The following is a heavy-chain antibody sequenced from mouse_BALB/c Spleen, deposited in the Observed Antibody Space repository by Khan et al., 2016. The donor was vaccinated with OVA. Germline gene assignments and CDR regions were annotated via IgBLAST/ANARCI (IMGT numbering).Heavy chain of an antibody. CDR1: GFNIKDTY. Sequence: VQLQQSGAELVKPGASVKLSCSASGFNIKDTYIHWMKQRPEQGLEWIGRIDPPNDDSKYGPKFQAKATLKADTSSNTAYLQLSSLTSEDTAVYYFATLYGNPFAFWGQGTLVSVSA. CDR3: ATLYGNPFAF. J-gene: IGHJ3*01. D-gene: IGHD2-1*01. V-gene: IGHV14-3*02. CDR2: IDPPNDDS.